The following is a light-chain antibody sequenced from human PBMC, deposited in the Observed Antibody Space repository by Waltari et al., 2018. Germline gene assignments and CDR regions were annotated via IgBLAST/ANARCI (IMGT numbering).Light chain of an antibody. Sequence: QSALTQPASVSGSPGQSINLSCTGTSSDVARYNLVSWYQQHPGKAPELMIYEGSKRPSGVSNRFSGSKSGNTASLTISGFQAEDEADYYCCSYAGSSSVVFGGGTKLTVL. J-gene: IGLJ2*01. V-gene: IGLV2-23*01. CDR2: EGS. CDR3: CSYAGSSSVV. CDR1: SSDVARYNL.